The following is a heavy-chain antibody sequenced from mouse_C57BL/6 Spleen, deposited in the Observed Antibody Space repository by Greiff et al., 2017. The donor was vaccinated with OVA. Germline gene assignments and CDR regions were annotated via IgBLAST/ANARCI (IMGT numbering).Heavy chain of an antibody. J-gene: IGHJ2*01. CDR1: GYTFTDYY. V-gene: IGHV1-26*01. Sequence: VQLQQSGPELVKPGASVKISCKASGYTFTDYYMNWVKQSHGKSLEWIGDINPNNGGTSYNQKFKGKATLTVDKSSSTAYMELRSLTSEDSAVYDCARSPPYYYGSSYFDYWGQGTTLTVSS. CDR3: ARSPPYYYGSSYFDY. CDR2: INPNNGGT. D-gene: IGHD1-1*01.